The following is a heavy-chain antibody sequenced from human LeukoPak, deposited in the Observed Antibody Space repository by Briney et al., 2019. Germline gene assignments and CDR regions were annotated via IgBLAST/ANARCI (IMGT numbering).Heavy chain of an antibody. D-gene: IGHD2-21*01. CDR1: GGTFSSYA. CDR2: IIPIFGTA. Sequence: GASVKVSCKASGGTFSSYAISWVRQAAGQGLEWMGGIIPIFGTANYAQKFQGRVTITADESTSTAYMELSSLRSEDTAVYYCAREGGTGILWWFDYWGQGTLVTVSS. V-gene: IGHV1-69*01. J-gene: IGHJ4*02. CDR3: AREGGTGILWWFDY.